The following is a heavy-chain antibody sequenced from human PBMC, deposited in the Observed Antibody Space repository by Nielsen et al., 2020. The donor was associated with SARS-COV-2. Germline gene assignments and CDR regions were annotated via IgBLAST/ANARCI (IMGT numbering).Heavy chain of an antibody. CDR1: GFTFSSYG. J-gene: IGHJ6*02. Sequence: GESLKISCAASGFTFSSYGMHWVRQAPGKGLEWVAVISYDGSNKYYADSVKGRFTISRDNSKNTLYLQMNSLRAEDTAVYYCARDSTSLLFYYYYGMDVWGQGTTVTVSS. V-gene: IGHV3-30*03. CDR3: ARDSTSLLFYYYYGMDV. CDR2: ISYDGSNK. D-gene: IGHD3-10*01.